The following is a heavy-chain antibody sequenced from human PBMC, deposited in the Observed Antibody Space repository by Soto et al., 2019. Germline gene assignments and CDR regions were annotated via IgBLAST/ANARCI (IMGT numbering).Heavy chain of an antibody. CDR3: ARGNWPLRVYANWEYWFDP. Sequence: PSETLSLTCTVSGGSISSYYWSWIRQPPGRGLEWIGYIYYSGSTNYNPSLKSRVTISVDTSKNQFSLKLSSVTAADTAVYYCARGNWPLRVYANWEYWFDPWGQGTLVTVSS. CDR1: GGSISSYY. CDR2: IYYSGST. J-gene: IGHJ5*02. V-gene: IGHV4-59*01. D-gene: IGHD2-8*01.